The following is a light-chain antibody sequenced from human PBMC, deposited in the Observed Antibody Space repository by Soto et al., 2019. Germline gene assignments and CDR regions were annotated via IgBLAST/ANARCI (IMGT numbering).Light chain of an antibody. CDR3: AAWDDSLNGPV. Sequence: QPVLTQPPSVSGTPGLRVNISCSGGISNIGKDTVNWYQQLPGTAPKLLIYSNNQRPSGVPDRFSGSKSGTSASLAISGLQSEDEADYYCAAWDDSLNGPVFGGGTKLTVL. CDR1: ISNIGKDT. CDR2: SNN. J-gene: IGLJ2*01. V-gene: IGLV1-44*01.